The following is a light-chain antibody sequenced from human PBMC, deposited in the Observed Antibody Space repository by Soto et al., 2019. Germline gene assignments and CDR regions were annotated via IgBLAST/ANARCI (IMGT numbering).Light chain of an antibody. CDR1: SSDVGSYNL. CDR3: CSYAGSSTYV. Sequence: QSALTQPASVSGSPGQSITISCTGTSSDVGSYNLVSWYQKHPGQAPKVMIYGGSKRPSGVTNRFSGSQSGNTASLTISGLQAEDEADYYCCSYAGSSTYVFGPGTKVTVL. V-gene: IGLV2-23*01. J-gene: IGLJ1*01. CDR2: GGS.